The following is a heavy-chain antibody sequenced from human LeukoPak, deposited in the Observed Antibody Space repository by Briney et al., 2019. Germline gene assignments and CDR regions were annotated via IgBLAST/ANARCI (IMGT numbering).Heavy chain of an antibody. CDR2: INPSGGST. J-gene: IGHJ4*02. CDR1: GYTFTIYY. CDR3: ARDDDQWQLVVGTLVW. Sequence: ASVKVSCKASGYTFTIYYMHWVRQASGQGLEWMGIINPSGGSTSYAQKFQGRVTMTRDTSTSTVYMELSSLRSEDTAVYYCARDDDQWQLVVGTLVWWGQGTLVTVSS. D-gene: IGHD6-6*01. V-gene: IGHV1-46*01.